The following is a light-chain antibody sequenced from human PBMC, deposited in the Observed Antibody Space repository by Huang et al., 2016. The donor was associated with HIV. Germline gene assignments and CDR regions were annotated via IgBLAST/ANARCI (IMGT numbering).Light chain of an antibody. CDR2: SAS. Sequence: IQMTQSPSSLSASVGDRVTITCRPSENIRRYLTWYQQKPGKPPTLLIHSASTLQSGVPARFSGSGSGTDFTLTITSLQPEDFATYYCQGSLSIPHTFGQGTNLEIK. CDR1: ENIRRY. CDR3: QGSLSIPHT. J-gene: IGKJ2*01. V-gene: IGKV1-39*01.